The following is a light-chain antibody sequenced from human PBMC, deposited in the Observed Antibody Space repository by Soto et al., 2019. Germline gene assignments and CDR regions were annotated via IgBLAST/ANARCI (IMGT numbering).Light chain of an antibody. CDR2: EVT. CDR1: SRDVGGHNY. J-gene: IGLJ1*01. Sequence: QSALTQPASVSGSPGQSITISCTGTSRDVGGHNYVSWYQQYPGKAPKVMICEVTNRPSGVSNRFSGSKSGNTASLTISGLQTDDVADYYCSSYPSTSTYVFRTGTTFTVL. V-gene: IGLV2-14*01. CDR3: SSYPSTSTYV.